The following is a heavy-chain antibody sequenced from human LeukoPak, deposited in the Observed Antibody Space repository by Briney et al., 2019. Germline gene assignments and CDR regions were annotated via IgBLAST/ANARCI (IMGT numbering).Heavy chain of an antibody. J-gene: IGHJ5*02. D-gene: IGHD1-14*01. CDR3: ARGEPWFDP. CDR2: IYHSGST. V-gene: IGHV4-38-2*02. CDR1: GYSISSGYY. Sequence: PSETLSLTCTVSGYSISSGYYWGWIRQPPGKGLEWIGSIYHSGSTYYNPSLKSRVTISVDTSKNQFSLTLSSVTAADTAVYYCARGEPWFDPWGQGTLVTVSS.